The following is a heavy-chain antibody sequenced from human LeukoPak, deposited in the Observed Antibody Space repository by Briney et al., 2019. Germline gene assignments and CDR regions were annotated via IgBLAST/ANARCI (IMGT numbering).Heavy chain of an antibody. Sequence: PGGSLRLSCAPSGFTFSSYWMSWVRQAPGKGLEWVANIKQDGSEKYYVDFVKGRFTISRDNAKDSLYLQMNSLRAEDTAVYYCARGGVWYQLVDYWGQGTLVTVSS. J-gene: IGHJ4*02. CDR1: GFTFSSYW. V-gene: IGHV3-7*01. D-gene: IGHD2-2*01. CDR3: ARGGVWYQLVDY. CDR2: IKQDGSEK.